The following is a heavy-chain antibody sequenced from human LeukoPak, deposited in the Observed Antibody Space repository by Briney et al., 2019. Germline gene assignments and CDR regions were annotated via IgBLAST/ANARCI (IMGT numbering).Heavy chain of an antibody. V-gene: IGHV1-69*04. CDR3: ARGAVTSYYFYVMDV. J-gene: IGHJ6*02. D-gene: IGHD4-17*01. Sequence: SVKVSCKASGGTFSSYAISWVRQAPGQGLEWMGRIIPVLDIANYTQNFQGRVTITADKSTTTAYMELSSLRSEDTAVYYCARGAVTSYYFYVMDVWGHGTTVTVSS. CDR2: IIPVLDIA. CDR1: GGTFSSYA.